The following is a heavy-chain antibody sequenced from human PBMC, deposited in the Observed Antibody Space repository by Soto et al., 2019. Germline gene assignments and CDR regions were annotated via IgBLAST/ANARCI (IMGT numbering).Heavy chain of an antibody. CDR1: GFTFSSYG. V-gene: IGHV3-30*18. Sequence: PGGSLRLSCAASGFTFSSYGMHWVRQAPGKGLEWVAVISYDGSNKYYADSVKGRFTISRDNSKNTPYLQMNSLRAEDTAVYYCAKDADIVVVVATTGLDYWGQGTLVTVSS. CDR3: AKDADIVVVVATTGLDY. D-gene: IGHD2-15*01. J-gene: IGHJ4*02. CDR2: ISYDGSNK.